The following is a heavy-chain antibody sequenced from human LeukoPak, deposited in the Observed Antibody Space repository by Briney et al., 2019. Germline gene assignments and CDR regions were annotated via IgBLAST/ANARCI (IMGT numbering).Heavy chain of an antibody. Sequence: ASVKVSCKASGYTFTVYYMHWVRQAPGQGLEWMGWINPNSGGTNYAQKLQGRVTMTRDTSISTAYMELSRLRSDDTAVYYCARADITIIKYYFDYWGQGTLVTVSS. CDR1: GYTFTVYY. V-gene: IGHV1-2*02. D-gene: IGHD3-3*01. J-gene: IGHJ4*02. CDR3: ARADITIIKYYFDY. CDR2: INPNSGGT.